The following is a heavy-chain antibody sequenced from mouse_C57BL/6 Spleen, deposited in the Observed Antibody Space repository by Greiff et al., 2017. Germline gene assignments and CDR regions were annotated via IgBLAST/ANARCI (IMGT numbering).Heavy chain of an antibody. CDR3: ARLDIYYGSSYWYFDV. Sequence: EVQLQQSGPELVKPGASVKISCKASGYTFTDYYMNWVKQSHGKSLEWIGDINPNNGGTSYNQKFKGKATLTVDKSSSTAYMELRSLTSEDSAVYYCARLDIYYGSSYWYFDVWGTGTTVTVSS. CDR2: INPNNGGT. D-gene: IGHD1-1*01. J-gene: IGHJ1*03. V-gene: IGHV1-26*01. CDR1: GYTFTDYY.